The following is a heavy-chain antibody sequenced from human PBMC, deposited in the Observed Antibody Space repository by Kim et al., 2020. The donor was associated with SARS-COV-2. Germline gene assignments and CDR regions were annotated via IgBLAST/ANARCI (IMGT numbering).Heavy chain of an antibody. CDR2: IYHSGST. D-gene: IGHD3-3*01. CDR3: ARGMPQNYDFWSGYYFEYYYYGMDV. J-gene: IGHJ6*02. CDR1: GGSISSSNW. Sequence: SETLSLTCAVSGGSISSSNWCSWVRQPPGKGLEWIGEIYHSGSTNYNPSLKSRVTISVDKSKNQFSLKLSSVTAADTAVYYCARGMPQNYDFWSGYYFEYYYYGMDVWGQGTTVTVSS. V-gene: IGHV4-4*02.